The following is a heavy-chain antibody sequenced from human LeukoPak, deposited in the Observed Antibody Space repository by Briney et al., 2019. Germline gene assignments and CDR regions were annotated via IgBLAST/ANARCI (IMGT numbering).Heavy chain of an antibody. CDR2: IYYTGST. D-gene: IGHD6-19*01. CDR1: GGPISSSSYY. CDR3: ARHASVSGNWPRPLHY. Sequence: SETLSLTCTASGGPISSSSYYWGWIRQPPGKGLKWIGNIYYTGSTYYNPSLKSRVTISVDTSKNQFSLELTSVTAADTAVYYCARHASVSGNWPRPLHYWGQGSLVTVSS. J-gene: IGHJ4*02. V-gene: IGHV4-39*01.